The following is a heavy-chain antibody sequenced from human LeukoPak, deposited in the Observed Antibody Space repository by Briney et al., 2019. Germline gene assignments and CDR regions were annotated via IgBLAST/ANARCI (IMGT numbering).Heavy chain of an antibody. D-gene: IGHD2/OR15-2a*01. CDR3: ARDLRERSMPIEY. J-gene: IGHJ4*02. CDR2: ISSSGINT. Sequence: GGSLRLSCAASGFTFSDYYMSWIRQAPGKGLEWLSYISSSGINTHYADSVKGRFTISRDNGKNSLFLQMNSLRAEDTAVYYCARDLRERSMPIEYWGQGTLVTVSS. CDR1: GFTFSDYY. V-gene: IGHV3-11*01.